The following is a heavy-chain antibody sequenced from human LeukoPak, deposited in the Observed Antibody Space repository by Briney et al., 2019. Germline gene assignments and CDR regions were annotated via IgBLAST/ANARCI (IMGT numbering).Heavy chain of an antibody. D-gene: IGHD1-14*01. V-gene: IGHV3-7*01. Sequence: GGSLRLSFAASGFSFSTFWMSWVRQAPGKGPEWVAILKHDGSDQYYVDSVKGRFTVSRDNAKNSLYLQMSSLRVEDTAVYYCAKTARVLDNWGQGTQVIVSS. CDR1: GFSFSTFW. CDR3: AKTARVLDN. J-gene: IGHJ4*02. CDR2: LKHDGSDQ.